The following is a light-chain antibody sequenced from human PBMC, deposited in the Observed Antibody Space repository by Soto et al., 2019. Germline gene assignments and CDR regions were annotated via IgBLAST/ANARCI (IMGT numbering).Light chain of an antibody. CDR1: QTIYTW. CDR2: AAS. J-gene: IGKJ1*01. V-gene: IGKV1-39*01. Sequence: DIQMTQSPSTLSTSVGDRVTITCRASQTIYTWLAWYQQKPGKAPKLLIYAASSLHSGVPSSFSGSGFGTDFTLTISSLQSEDFATYYCQQSYTAPPTFGQGTKVDIK. CDR3: QQSYTAPPT.